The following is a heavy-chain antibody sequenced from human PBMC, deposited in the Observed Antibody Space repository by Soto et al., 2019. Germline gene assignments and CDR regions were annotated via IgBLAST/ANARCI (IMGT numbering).Heavy chain of an antibody. Sequence: EVQLLESGGGLVQPGGSLRLSCAASGFRFSSHDMSWVRQAPGKGLEWVSAISGSGGSTYYADSVKGRSTISRDNSKNTLYLQINSLRAEDTAVYYCANRDTSMVTRYYYGMDVWGQGTTVTVSS. J-gene: IGHJ6*02. CDR1: GFRFSSHD. CDR2: ISGSGGST. V-gene: IGHV3-23*01. D-gene: IGHD5-18*01. CDR3: ANRDTSMVTRYYYGMDV.